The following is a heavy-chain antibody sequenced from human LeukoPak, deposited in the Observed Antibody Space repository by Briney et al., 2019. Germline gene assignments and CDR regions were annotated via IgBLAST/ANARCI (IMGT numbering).Heavy chain of an antibody. D-gene: IGHD2-15*01. Sequence: ASVKVSCKASGYTFTSYYMHWGRQAPGQGLGWMGIINPSGGSTSYAQKFQGRVTMTRDMSTSTVYMELSSLRSEDTAVYYCARVRPSYCSGGSCRPYNWFDPWGQGTLVTVSS. CDR1: GYTFTSYY. CDR3: ARVRPSYCSGGSCRPYNWFDP. CDR2: INPSGGST. V-gene: IGHV1-46*01. J-gene: IGHJ5*02.